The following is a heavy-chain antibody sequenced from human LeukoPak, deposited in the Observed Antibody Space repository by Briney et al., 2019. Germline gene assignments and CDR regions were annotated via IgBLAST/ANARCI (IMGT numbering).Heavy chain of an antibody. D-gene: IGHD1-26*01. J-gene: IGHJ4*02. V-gene: IGHV5-51*01. CDR2: IYPGDSDT. CDR3: ARLRGGSPVDY. Sequence: GDSLQISCETSGYSFTGYWIGWVRQMPGKGLEWMGIIYPGDSDTRYSPSLQGQVSISVDKSISTAYLQWSSLKASDTAMYYCARLRGGSPVDYWGQGTLVTVSS. CDR1: GYSFTGYW.